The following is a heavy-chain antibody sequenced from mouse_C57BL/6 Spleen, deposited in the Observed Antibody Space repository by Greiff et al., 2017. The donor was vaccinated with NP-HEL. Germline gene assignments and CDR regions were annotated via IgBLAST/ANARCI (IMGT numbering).Heavy chain of an antibody. CDR2: IYPGSGNT. V-gene: IGHV1-76*01. CDR1: GYTFTDYY. J-gene: IGHJ2*01. CDR3: ARAYYGSRGNYFDY. D-gene: IGHD1-1*01. Sequence: VQLQQSGAELVRPGASVKLSCKASGYTFTDYYINWVKQRPGQGLEWIARIYPGSGNTYYNEKFKGKATLTAEKSSSTAYMQLSSLTSEDSAVYFWARAYYGSRGNYFDYWGQGTTLTVSS.